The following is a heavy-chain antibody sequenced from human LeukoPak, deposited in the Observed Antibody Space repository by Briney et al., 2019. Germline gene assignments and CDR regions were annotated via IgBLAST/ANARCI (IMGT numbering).Heavy chain of an antibody. CDR2: KSYDGSNK. Sequence: LPGRSLRLSCAASGFTFSYYTMHWVRQAPGKGLEWVAVKSYDGSNKYYADSVKGRFTISRANSKNTLYLQMDSLRAEDTAVYYCARVLNYYDSSGCYFSYWGQGTLVTVSS. D-gene: IGHD3-22*01. J-gene: IGHJ4*02. V-gene: IGHV3-30-3*01. CDR3: ARVLNYYDSSGCYFSY. CDR1: GFTFSYYT.